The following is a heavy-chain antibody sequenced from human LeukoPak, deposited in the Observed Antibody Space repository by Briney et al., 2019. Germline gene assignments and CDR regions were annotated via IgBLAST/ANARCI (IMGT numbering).Heavy chain of an antibody. D-gene: IGHD1-26*01. Sequence: SQTLSLTCAISGDSVSTNSATWTWLRQSPSRGLEWLGRTYYRSKWSNDYAVSMKSRITINPDTSKNQFSLQLNSVTPEDTAVCYCARLVGASWFDSWGQGTLVTVSS. CDR2: TYYRSKWSN. J-gene: IGHJ5*01. V-gene: IGHV6-1*01. CDR3: ARLVGASWFDS. CDR1: GDSVSTNSAT.